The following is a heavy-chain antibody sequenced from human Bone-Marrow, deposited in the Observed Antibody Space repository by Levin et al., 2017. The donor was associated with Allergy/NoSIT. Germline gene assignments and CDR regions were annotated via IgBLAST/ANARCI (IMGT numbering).Heavy chain of an antibody. D-gene: IGHD3-3*01. V-gene: IGHV5-51*01. CDR1: GYSFTSYW. J-gene: IGHJ4*02. CDR3: ARGGAYDFWSGYYHYYFDY. Sequence: GESLKISCKGSGYSFTSYWIGWVRQMPGKGLEWMGIIYPGDSDTRYSPSFQGQVTISADKSISTAYLQWSSLKASDTAMHYCARGGAYDFWSGYYHYYFDYWGQGTLVTVSS. CDR2: IYPGDSDT.